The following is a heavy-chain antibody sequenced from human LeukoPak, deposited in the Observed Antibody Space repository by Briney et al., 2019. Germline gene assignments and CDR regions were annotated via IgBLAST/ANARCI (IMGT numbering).Heavy chain of an antibody. J-gene: IGHJ3*02. CDR2: IDSSGSTI. D-gene: IGHD4-23*01. Sequence: GGSLRLSCAASGFTFSDYYMSWIRQAPGKGLEWVSYIDSSGSTIYYADSVKGRFTISRDNAKNSLYLQMNSLRAEDTAVYYCARDMAVAPNDAFDIWGQGTMVTVSS. V-gene: IGHV3-11*01. CDR3: ARDMAVAPNDAFDI. CDR1: GFTFSDYY.